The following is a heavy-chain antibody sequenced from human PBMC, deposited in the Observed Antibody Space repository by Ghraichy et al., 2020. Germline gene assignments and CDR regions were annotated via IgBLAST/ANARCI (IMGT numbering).Heavy chain of an antibody. CDR3: AKDMTPMYSSSWYGDY. D-gene: IGHD6-13*01. V-gene: IGHV3-43*02. CDR2: ISGDGGST. J-gene: IGHJ4*02. Sequence: GGSLRLPCAASGFTFDDYAMHWVRQAPGKGLEWVSLISGDGGSTYYADSVKGRFTISRDNSKNSLYLQMNSLRTEDTALYYCAKDMTPMYSSSWYGDYWGQGTLVTVSS. CDR1: GFTFDDYA.